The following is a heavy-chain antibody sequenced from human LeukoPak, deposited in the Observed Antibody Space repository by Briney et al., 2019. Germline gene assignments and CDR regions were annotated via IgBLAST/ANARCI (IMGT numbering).Heavy chain of an antibody. D-gene: IGHD6-13*01. CDR1: GFSFSNYA. CDR2: ISTEGRDK. J-gene: IGHJ4*02. CDR3: ARDSAAAAVYYFDY. Sequence: GGSLRLSCAASGFSFSNYAMHWVRQTPGEGLVWVAVISTEGRDKHYADSVKGRFTISRDNSKSTLYLQMNSLRAEDTAVYYCARDSAAAAVYYFDYWGQGTLVTVSS. V-gene: IGHV3-30*04.